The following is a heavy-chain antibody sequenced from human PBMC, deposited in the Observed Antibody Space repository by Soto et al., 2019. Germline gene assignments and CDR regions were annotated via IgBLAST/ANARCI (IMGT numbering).Heavy chain of an antibody. Sequence: QVQLVQSGAEVQKPGSSVKVSCKASGGTFSSYAISWVRQAPGQGLEWMGGIIPISGTANYAQKFQGRVTITADESTSTAYMELSSLRSEDTAAYYCARSQGSSTSLEIYYYYYYGMDVWGQGTTVTVSS. V-gene: IGHV1-69*01. CDR2: IIPISGTA. D-gene: IGHD2-2*01. CDR3: ARSQGSSTSLEIYYYYYYGMDV. J-gene: IGHJ6*02. CDR1: GGTFSSYA.